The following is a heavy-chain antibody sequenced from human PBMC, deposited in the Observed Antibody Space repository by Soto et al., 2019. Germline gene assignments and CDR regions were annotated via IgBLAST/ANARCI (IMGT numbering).Heavy chain of an antibody. J-gene: IGHJ4*02. D-gene: IGHD3-16*01. Sequence: EVQLLESGGGFVQPGGSLRLSCAASGFTFSSYAMNWVRQAPGKGLEGVSTISGSGGSTYYADSVKGRFIISRDNSKNTLYLHMSSLRAEDTAVYYCAKEGWATAPDWGQGTLVTVSS. CDR3: AKEGWATAPD. V-gene: IGHV3-23*01. CDR2: ISGSGGST. CDR1: GFTFSSYA.